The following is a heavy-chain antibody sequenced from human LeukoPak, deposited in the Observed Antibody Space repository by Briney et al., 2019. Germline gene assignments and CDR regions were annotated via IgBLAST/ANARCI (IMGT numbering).Heavy chain of an antibody. CDR3: ARDGLWFGDNWFDP. J-gene: IGHJ5*02. Sequence: PSETLSLTCTVSGDSINNYYWGWIRQPAGKGLEWIGRIYTSGNTDYNSSLKSRVTMSIDTSNNHFSLKLTSVTAADTAVYYCARDGLWFGDNWFDPWGQGTLVTVSS. CDR1: GDSINNYY. V-gene: IGHV4-4*07. D-gene: IGHD3-10*01. CDR2: IYTSGNT.